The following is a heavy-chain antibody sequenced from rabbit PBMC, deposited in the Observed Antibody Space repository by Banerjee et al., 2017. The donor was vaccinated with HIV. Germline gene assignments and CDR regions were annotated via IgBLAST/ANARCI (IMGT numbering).Heavy chain of an antibody. D-gene: IGHD1-1*01. Sequence: QEQLEESGGDLVKPEGSLTLTCKASGFDFSSNAMCWVRQAPGKGPEWIACIYVGSSGNTWYASWAHGRFTISRSTSLNTVTLQMTSLTAADTATYFCARAYGSSSDDYYTLFKLWGQGTLVTVS. V-gene: IGHV1S47*01. CDR3: ARAYGSSSDDYYTLFKL. CDR1: GFDFSSNA. J-gene: IGHJ3*01. CDR2: IYVGSSGNT.